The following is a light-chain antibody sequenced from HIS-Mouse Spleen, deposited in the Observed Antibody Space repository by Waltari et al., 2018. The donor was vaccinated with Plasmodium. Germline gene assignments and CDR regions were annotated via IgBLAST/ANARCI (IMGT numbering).Light chain of an antibody. CDR3: CSYAGSSTFV. J-gene: IGLJ3*02. V-gene: IGLV2-23*03. CDR2: EGS. CDR1: SSAGGSYNL. Sequence: QSALTQPASVSGSPGQSITISCTGTSSAGGSYNLVSWYQQHPGKAPKLMIYEGSKRPSGVSNRFSGSKSGNTASLTISGLQAEDEADYYCCSYAGSSTFVFGGGTKLTVL.